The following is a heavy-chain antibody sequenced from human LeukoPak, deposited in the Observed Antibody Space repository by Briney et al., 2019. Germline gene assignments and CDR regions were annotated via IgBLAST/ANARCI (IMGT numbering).Heavy chain of an antibody. Sequence: KPSETLSLTCAVSGGPFSGYFWSWIRQPPGKGLEWIGEIHNSGTTNYNPSLNSRVTISEDTSKNQIYLNLGSVTAADTAVYYCARRYYYNLGSFPFDFWGQGTLVTVSS. CDR1: GGPFSGYF. V-gene: IGHV4-34*01. J-gene: IGHJ4*02. CDR3: ARRYYYNLGSFPFDF. CDR2: IHNSGTT. D-gene: IGHD3-10*01.